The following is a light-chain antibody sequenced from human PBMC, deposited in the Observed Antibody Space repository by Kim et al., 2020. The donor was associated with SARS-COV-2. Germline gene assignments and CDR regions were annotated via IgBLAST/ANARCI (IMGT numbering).Light chain of an antibody. Sequence: DIQMTQSPSSLSASVGDRVTITCRTTQSISSPLNWYQQKPGRAPKLLISAASTLQGGVPSRFSGSGSETDFTLTISSLQPEDFATYFCEKSYITPCTFVPGAKVDIK. V-gene: IGKV1-39*01. CDR1: QSISSP. CDR2: AAS. CDR3: EKSYITPCT. J-gene: IGKJ3*01.